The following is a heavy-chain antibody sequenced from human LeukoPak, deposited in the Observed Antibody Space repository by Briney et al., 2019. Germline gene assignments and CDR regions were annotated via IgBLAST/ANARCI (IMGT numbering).Heavy chain of an antibody. Sequence: GGSLRLSCAASGFTFSSYMMTWVRQAPGKGLEWVANIKPDGGEKFYVDSVKGRFTIFRDNAKNSLFLQMNSLRAEDTAVYYCATYRVRHMNSLDYWGRGTLVTVSS. CDR2: IKPDGGEK. CDR3: ATYRVRHMNSLDY. V-gene: IGHV3-7*01. J-gene: IGHJ4*02. CDR1: GFTFSSYM. D-gene: IGHD2-21*01.